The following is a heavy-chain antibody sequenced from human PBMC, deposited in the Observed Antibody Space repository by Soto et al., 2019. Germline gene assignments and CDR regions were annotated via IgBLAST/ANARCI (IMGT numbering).Heavy chain of an antibody. V-gene: IGHV1-3*01. CDR1: GYSFTAYF. Sequence: GASVKVSCKASGYSFTAYFLHWLRQAPGQSLEWMGWINPDSGDTNFSQKFRGRVTGSRDTFASTAYMELSSLRSEDTAVYYCARGPNSGAFDSWGQATRVTVSS. CDR2: INPDSGDT. J-gene: IGHJ3*02. CDR3: ARGPNSGAFDS. D-gene: IGHD2-21*01.